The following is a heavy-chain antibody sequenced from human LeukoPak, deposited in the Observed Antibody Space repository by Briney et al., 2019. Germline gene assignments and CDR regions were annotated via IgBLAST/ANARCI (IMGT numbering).Heavy chain of an antibody. Sequence: PGGSLRLSCAASGFTFISHAMHWVRQAPGKGLEWVAVISYDGSSKYYADSVRGRFTISRDNSKNTLDLQMNSLRAEDTAVYYCARDHYDSSGYLFDYWGQGTLVSVSS. J-gene: IGHJ4*02. D-gene: IGHD3-22*01. CDR1: GFTFISHA. V-gene: IGHV3-30*04. CDR2: ISYDGSSK. CDR3: ARDHYDSSGYLFDY.